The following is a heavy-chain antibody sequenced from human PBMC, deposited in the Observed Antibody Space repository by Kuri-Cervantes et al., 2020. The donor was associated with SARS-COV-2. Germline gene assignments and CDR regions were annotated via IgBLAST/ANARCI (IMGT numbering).Heavy chain of an antibody. D-gene: IGHD3-22*01. Sequence: SETLSLTCAVYGGSFSDYYWSWVRQPPGKGLEWIGEINHSGNTNYDPSLKSRVTISIDTSKNQFSLKLSSVTAADTAVYYCARVSGYYLFDYWGQGTLVTVSS. CDR2: INHSGNT. J-gene: IGHJ4*02. CDR1: GGSFSDYY. CDR3: ARVSGYYLFDY. V-gene: IGHV4-34*01.